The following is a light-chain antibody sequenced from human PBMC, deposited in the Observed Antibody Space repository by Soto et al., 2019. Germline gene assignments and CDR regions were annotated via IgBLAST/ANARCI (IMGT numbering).Light chain of an antibody. CDR1: SSDVGGYNY. Sequence: QSVLTQAASVSGSPGQSITISCTGTSSDVGGYNYVSWYQQHPGKAPKLMIYDVSNRPSGVSNRFSGSKSGNTASLTISGLQAEDDADYYCSSYTSISTYVFGTGNKVTVL. V-gene: IGLV2-14*01. J-gene: IGLJ1*01. CDR3: SSYTSISTYV. CDR2: DVS.